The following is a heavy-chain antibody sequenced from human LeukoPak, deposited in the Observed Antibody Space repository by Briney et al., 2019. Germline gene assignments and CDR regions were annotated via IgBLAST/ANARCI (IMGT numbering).Heavy chain of an antibody. Sequence: GGSLRLSCRASGFTFRNFWMDWARQAPGKGLEWVSNISWDSVTIGYADSVKGRFTISRDNAKNSLYLQMSSLRAEDTALYYCAKDHYNNRGYFDYWGQGTLVTVSS. D-gene: IGHD4-11*01. J-gene: IGHJ4*02. CDR1: GFTFRNFW. CDR3: AKDHYNNRGYFDY. V-gene: IGHV3-9*01. CDR2: ISWDSVTI.